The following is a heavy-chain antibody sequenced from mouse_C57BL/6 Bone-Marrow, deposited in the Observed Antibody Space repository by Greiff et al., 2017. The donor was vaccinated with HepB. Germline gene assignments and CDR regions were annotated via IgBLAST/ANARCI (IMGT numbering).Heavy chain of an antibody. D-gene: IGHD1-1*01. CDR2: IYPGNGDT. CDR1: GYTFTSYN. J-gene: IGHJ3*01. CDR3: ARKKNHYYGSSWFAY. V-gene: IGHV1-12*01. Sequence: QVQLKESGAELVRPGASVKMSCKASGYTFTSYNMHWVKQTPRQGLEWIGAIYPGNGDTSYNQKFKGKATLTVDKSSSTAYMRLSSLTSEDSAVYFCARKKNHYYGSSWFAYWGQGTLVTVSA.